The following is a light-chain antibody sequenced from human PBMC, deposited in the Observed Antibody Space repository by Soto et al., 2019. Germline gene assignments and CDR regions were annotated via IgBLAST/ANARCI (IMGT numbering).Light chain of an antibody. CDR3: QQRSNWPSVT. CDR2: DAI. CDR1: QSVATY. J-gene: IGKJ4*01. V-gene: IGKV3-11*01. Sequence: DIVLTQSPATLSLSPGARATLSCRASQSVATYLAWYQQKPGQAPRLLIYDAINRATGIPARFSGSGSGTDFTLTISSLEPEDFAVYYCQQRSNWPSVTFGGGTKVEI.